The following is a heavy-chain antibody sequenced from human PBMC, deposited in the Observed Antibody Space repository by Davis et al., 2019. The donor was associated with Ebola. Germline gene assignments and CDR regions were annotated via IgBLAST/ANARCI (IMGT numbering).Heavy chain of an antibody. CDR2: ISYDGSNK. D-gene: IGHD6-13*01. V-gene: IGHV3-30*18. J-gene: IGHJ4*02. Sequence: GESLKISCVVSGLTFSRYGMHWVRQAPGKGLEWVAVISYDGSNKYYADSVKGRFTISRDNSKNTLYLQMNSLRAEDTAVYYCAKFGSWTGFDYWGQGTLVTVSS. CDR3: AKFGSWTGFDY. CDR1: GLTFSRYG.